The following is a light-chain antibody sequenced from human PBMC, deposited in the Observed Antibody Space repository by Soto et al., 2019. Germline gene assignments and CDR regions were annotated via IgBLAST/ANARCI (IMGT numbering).Light chain of an antibody. V-gene: IGKV1-5*03. CDR2: KAS. Sequence: DIQMTQSPSTLSASVGDTVTVTCRASQSVSGWLAWYQQEPGKAPKLLIYKASSLESGVPSRFSGSGSGTDFTLTISCLQSEDFATYYCQQYYSYPRAFGQGTKVDI. CDR3: QQYYSYPRA. CDR1: QSVSGW. J-gene: IGKJ1*01.